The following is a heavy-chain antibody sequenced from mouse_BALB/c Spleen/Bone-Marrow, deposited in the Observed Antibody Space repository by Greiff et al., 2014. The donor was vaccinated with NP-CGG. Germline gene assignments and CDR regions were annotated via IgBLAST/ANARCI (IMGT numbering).Heavy chain of an antibody. CDR3: GRTILGYYFDY. D-gene: IGHD2-10*02. Sequence: LVESGPEPVKPGASVKMSCKASGYTFTSYVMHWVKQKPGQGLEWIGYIHPYNDGTKYNERFKGKATLTSDKSSSTAYMELSSLTSEDSAVYYCGRTILGYYFDYWGQGTTLTVSS. CDR1: GYTFTSYV. V-gene: IGHV1-14*01. CDR2: IHPYNDGT. J-gene: IGHJ2*01.